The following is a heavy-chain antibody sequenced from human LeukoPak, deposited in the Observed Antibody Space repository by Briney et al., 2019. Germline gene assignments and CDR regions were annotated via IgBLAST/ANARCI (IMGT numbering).Heavy chain of an antibody. D-gene: IGHD5-12*01. V-gene: IGHV4-39*07. CDR2: IYYSGST. CDR1: GGSISSSSYY. J-gene: IGHJ6*03. Sequence: SSETLSPTCTVSGGSISSSSYYWGWIRQPPGKGLEWIGSIYYSGSTYYNPSLKSRVTISVDTSKNQFSLKLSSVTAADTAVYYCARGAYSGYDYYYYYMDVWGKGTTVTVSS. CDR3: ARGAYSGYDYYYYYMDV.